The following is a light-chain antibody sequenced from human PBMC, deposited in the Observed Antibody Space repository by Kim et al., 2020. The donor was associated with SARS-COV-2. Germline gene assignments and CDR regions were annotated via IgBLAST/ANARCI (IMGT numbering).Light chain of an antibody. Sequence: EIVMTQSPATLSVSPGERATLSCRASQSVSTNLAWYQQRPGQAPRLLIYGASTRATGIPARFSGSGSGTDFTLTISSLQSEDFAVYYCQQYTNWLTFGGGTKVDIK. CDR2: GAS. J-gene: IGKJ4*01. CDR1: QSVSTN. CDR3: QQYTNWLT. V-gene: IGKV3-15*01.